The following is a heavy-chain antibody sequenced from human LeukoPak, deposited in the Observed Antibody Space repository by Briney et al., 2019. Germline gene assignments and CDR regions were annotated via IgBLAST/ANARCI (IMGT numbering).Heavy chain of an antibody. Sequence: PGGSLRLSCAASGFTFSSYWMHWVRHAPGKGQVWVSRINSDGSNTIYADSVKGRFTIPRDNSKNTLSLQMNSLRGEDTAVYYCARGPTPGDFDFWGQGTLVTVSS. CDR1: GFTFSSYW. D-gene: IGHD1-26*01. J-gene: IGHJ4*02. V-gene: IGHV3-74*01. CDR2: INSDGSNT. CDR3: ARGPTPGDFDF.